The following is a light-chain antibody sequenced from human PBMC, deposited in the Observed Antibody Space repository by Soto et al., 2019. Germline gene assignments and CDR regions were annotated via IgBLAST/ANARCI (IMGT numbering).Light chain of an antibody. CDR2: KAS. CDR3: QQYNSYWT. J-gene: IGKJ1*01. CDR1: QSISSW. Sequence: DIQMTQSPSTRSASVGDRVTITCRASQSISSWLAWYQQKPVKAPKLLIYKASSLESGVPSRFSGSGSGTEFTLTISSLQPNDFATFYCQQYNSYWTFGQGTKVEIK. V-gene: IGKV1-5*03.